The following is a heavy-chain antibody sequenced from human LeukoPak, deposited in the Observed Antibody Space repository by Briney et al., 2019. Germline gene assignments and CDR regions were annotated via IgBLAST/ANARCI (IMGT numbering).Heavy chain of an antibody. V-gene: IGHV3-74*01. J-gene: IGHJ4*02. CDR1: GFTFSSSW. Sequence: GGSLRLSCAASGFTFSSSWMHWVRQAPGKGLVWVSRINSDGSTTTYADSVKGRFTISRDTSKNTLYLQMNSLRAEDTAIYYCATHSSDYSSLDYWGQGILVTVSS. D-gene: IGHD3-22*01. CDR3: ATHSSDYSSLDY. CDR2: INSDGSTT.